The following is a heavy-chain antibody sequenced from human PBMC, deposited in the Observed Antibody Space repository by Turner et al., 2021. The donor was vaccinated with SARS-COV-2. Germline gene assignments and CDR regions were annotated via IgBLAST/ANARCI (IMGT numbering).Heavy chain of an antibody. D-gene: IGHD3-22*01. CDR1: GFSFSRNS. V-gene: IGHV3-21*01. Sequence: EVQLVESGGGLVKPGGYLRLSCAAYGFSFSRNSMNWVRHAPGKGLEWVSSISSSSSYIYFADSVKGRFTISRDNAKNSLYLQMNILRAEDTSVYYCARARWHYDDSSGYYPDAFDIWGQGTMVTVSS. CDR3: ARARWHYDDSSGYYPDAFDI. J-gene: IGHJ3*02. CDR2: ISSSSSYI.